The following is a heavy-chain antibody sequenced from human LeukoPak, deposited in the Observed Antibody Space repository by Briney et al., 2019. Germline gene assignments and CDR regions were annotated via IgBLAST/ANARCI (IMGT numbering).Heavy chain of an antibody. CDR2: IYNSGST. D-gene: IGHD3-10*01. V-gene: IGHV4-59*01. CDR3: AGGLLSYYYYYGMDV. J-gene: IGHJ6*02. CDR1: GGSISTYY. Sequence: SETLSLTCTVSGGSISTYYWSWIRQPPGKGLEWIGYIYNSGSTNYNPSLKTRVTISVDTSKNQFSLKLSSVTAADTAVYYCAGGLLSYYYYYGMDVWGQGTTVTVSS.